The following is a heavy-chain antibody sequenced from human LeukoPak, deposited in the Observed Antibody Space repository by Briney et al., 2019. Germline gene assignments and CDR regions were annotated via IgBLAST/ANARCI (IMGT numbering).Heavy chain of an antibody. CDR1: GGSFSGYY. Sequence: SETLSLTCAVYGGSFSGYYWSWIRQPPGKGLEWIGEINHSGSTNYNPSLKSRVTISVDTSKNQFSLKLSSVTAADTAVYYCARAWGWLRSFDCWGQGTLVTVSS. CDR3: ARAWGWLRSFDC. J-gene: IGHJ4*02. CDR2: INHSGST. D-gene: IGHD5-12*01. V-gene: IGHV4-34*01.